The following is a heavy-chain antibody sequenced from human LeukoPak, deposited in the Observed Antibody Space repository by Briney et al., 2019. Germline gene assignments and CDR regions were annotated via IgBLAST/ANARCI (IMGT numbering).Heavy chain of an antibody. CDR1: GFTFNVYD. Sequence: PGGSLRLSCVTSGFTFNVYDMHWVRQAKGKGLEWVLATGTLHDAYYPDSVKGRFIISRENARNSLYLQMNSLSDGNTVVYYCVRGCTYCNWKTWFDPWGQGTLVTVSS. CDR3: VRGCTYCNWKTWFDP. D-gene: IGHD2/OR15-2a*01. J-gene: IGHJ5*02. CDR2: TGTLHDA. V-gene: IGHV3-13*01.